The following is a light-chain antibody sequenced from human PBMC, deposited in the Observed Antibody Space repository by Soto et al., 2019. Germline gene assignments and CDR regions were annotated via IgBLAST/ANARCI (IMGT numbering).Light chain of an antibody. V-gene: IGLV2-14*03. CDR1: SSDVGGYNS. Sequence: QSALTQPASVSGSPGQSITISCTGTSSDVGGYNSVSWYQHHPGKAPKLMTFDVSDRPSGVSSRFSGSKSGNTASLTISGLQAEDEADYYCSSYTTSSTPHYVFGPGTKVTVL. CDR2: DVS. CDR3: SSYTTSSTPHYV. J-gene: IGLJ1*01.